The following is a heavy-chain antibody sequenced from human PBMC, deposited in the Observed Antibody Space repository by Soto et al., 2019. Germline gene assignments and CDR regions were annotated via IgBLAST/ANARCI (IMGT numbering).Heavy chain of an antibody. J-gene: IGHJ5*02. CDR3: ARTALGWFDP. V-gene: IGHV4-59*01. Sequence: PSETLSLTCSVSGGSISSYYWSWIRQPPGKGLEWIGYIFYSGRSGSTNYNPSLKSRVTISVDTSKNQFSLKLSSVTAADTAVYYCARTALGWFDPWGQGT. CDR2: IFYSGRSGST. CDR1: GGSISSYY. D-gene: IGHD2-21*02.